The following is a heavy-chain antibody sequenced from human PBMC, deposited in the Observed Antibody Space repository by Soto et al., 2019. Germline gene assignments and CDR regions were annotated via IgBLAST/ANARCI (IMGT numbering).Heavy chain of an antibody. V-gene: IGHV3-9*01. Sequence: EVQLVESGGGLVQPGRSLGLSCVASGFTFDESVMHWVRQVSGTGLEWVSGISWNSGYIGYADSVEGRFTISRDNAKNSLDLQMNSLRAEDTALYSCAKGATRFIDYWGQGNLVTVSS. CDR1: GFTFDESV. CDR3: AKGATRFIDY. CDR2: ISWNSGYI. D-gene: IGHD3-10*01. J-gene: IGHJ4*02.